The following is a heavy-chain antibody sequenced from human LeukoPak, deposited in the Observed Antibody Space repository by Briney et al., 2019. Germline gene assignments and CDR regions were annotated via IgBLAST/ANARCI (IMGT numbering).Heavy chain of an antibody. D-gene: IGHD2-21*01. V-gene: IGHV4-39*07. CDR1: GDSIGRSTYY. CDR2: IFYNGRT. CDR3: ARQVAVVEPTDPNWFDS. Sequence: PSETLSLTCTVSGDSIGRSTYYWGWVRQTPEEGLEWIGSIFYNGRTYYTPSLQSRVIMSLGTSKNQFSLRLTSVTAADTAVYYCARQVAVVEPTDPNWFDSWGQGTLVTVSS. J-gene: IGHJ5*01.